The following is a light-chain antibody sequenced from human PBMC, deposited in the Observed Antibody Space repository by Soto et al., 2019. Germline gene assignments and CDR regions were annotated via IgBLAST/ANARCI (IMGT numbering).Light chain of an antibody. V-gene: IGKV3-11*01. J-gene: IGKJ1*01. CDR2: DAS. CDR1: QSVRTY. Sequence: EIVLTQSPVTLSLSPGERATLSCRASQSVRTYLAWYQVKPGQAPRLLIYDASRRASGVPARFSGSGSGTDFTLTISSLEPEDFALYYCQQYAVWPPQTFGQGTRWIS. CDR3: QQYAVWPPQT.